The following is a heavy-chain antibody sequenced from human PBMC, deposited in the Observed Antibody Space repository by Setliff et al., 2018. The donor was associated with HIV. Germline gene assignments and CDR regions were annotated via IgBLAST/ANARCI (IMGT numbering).Heavy chain of an antibody. V-gene: IGHV4-39*01. CDR3: ARHYYGSGSYYNPPPYYYYYMDV. CDR1: GGSISSSSYY. J-gene: IGHJ6*03. CDR2: IYYTGNT. D-gene: IGHD3-10*01. Sequence: SETLSLTCTVSGGSISSSSYYWGWIRQPPGKGLEWIGNIYYTGNTYYNPSLKSRVTISVDTSKNQFSLKLSSVTVADTAVYYCARHYYGSGSYYNPPPYYYYYMDVWGKGTTVTVSS.